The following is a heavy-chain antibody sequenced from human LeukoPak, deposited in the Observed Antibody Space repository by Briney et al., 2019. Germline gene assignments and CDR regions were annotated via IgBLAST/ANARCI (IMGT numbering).Heavy chain of an antibody. CDR3: AREPPRRYSGSYDY. CDR1: GFTFSTYW. D-gene: IGHD1-26*01. CDR2: IKQDGSEK. Sequence: QSGGSLRLSCAASGFTFSTYWMTWVRQAPGKGLEWVANIKQDGSEKYYVDSLKGRFTISRDNAKNSLFLQMNSLRAEDTAVYYCAREPPRRYSGSYDYWGQGTLVTVSS. J-gene: IGHJ4*02. V-gene: IGHV3-7*04.